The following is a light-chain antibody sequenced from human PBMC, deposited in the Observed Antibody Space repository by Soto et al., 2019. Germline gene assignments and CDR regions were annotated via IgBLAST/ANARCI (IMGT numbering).Light chain of an antibody. CDR1: SSNIGAGYD. Sequence: QPVLTQPPSVSGAPGQRGTISCTGSSSNIGAGYDVHWYQQLPGTAPKLLIYGNSNRPSGVPDRFSGSKSGTSASLAITGLQAEDEADYYCPSYASSLSGLVFGGGTKLTVL. CDR3: PSYASSLSGLV. V-gene: IGLV1-40*01. CDR2: GNS. J-gene: IGLJ2*01.